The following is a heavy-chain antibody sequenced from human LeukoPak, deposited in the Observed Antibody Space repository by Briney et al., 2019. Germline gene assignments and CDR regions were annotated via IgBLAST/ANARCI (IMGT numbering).Heavy chain of an antibody. V-gene: IGHV3-74*01. Sequence: SGGSLRLSRAASGFTLRSSWMHWVRQAPGKGLVWVARMNGEGTTTDYADSVKGRFTISRDNAKNSLYLQMNSLRAEDTAVYYCARARGGLPPSYGPDYWGQGTLVTVSS. J-gene: IGHJ4*02. D-gene: IGHD5-18*01. CDR1: GFTLRSSW. CDR2: MNGEGTTT. CDR3: ARARGGLPPSYGPDY.